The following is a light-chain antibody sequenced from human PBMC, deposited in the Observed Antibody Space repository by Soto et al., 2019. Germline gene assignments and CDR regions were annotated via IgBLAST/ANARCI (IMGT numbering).Light chain of an antibody. CDR1: QTIGTY. J-gene: IGKJ4*01. V-gene: IGKV1-5*01. CDR2: DAS. Sequence: IEVTQSPSSLAASLGDRVTITCWASQTIGTYVNWYRQKSGAAPELLIYDASTLQSGVPSRFRGGASGTDFTLTISSLQPDDFATYYCQQYNSYSPLTFGGGTKVDIK. CDR3: QQYNSYSPLT.